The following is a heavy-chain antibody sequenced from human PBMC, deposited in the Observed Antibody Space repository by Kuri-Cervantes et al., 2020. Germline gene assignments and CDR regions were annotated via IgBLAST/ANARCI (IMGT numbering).Heavy chain of an antibody. V-gene: IGHV3-30-3*01. J-gene: IGHJ4*02. Sequence: GESLKISCAASGSTFSSYAFHWVRQTPGKGLEWVALIFFDGSNKEYADSVKGRFTISRDNSKNTLYLQMNNLRDEDTALYYCARDTVPGSQGYYFDQWGQGTLVTVSS. D-gene: IGHD2-15*01. CDR3: ARDTVPGSQGYYFDQ. CDR1: GSTFSSYA. CDR2: IFFDGSNK.